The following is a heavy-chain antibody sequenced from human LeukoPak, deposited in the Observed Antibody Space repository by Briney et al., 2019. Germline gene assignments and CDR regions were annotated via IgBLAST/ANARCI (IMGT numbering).Heavy chain of an antibody. V-gene: IGHV1-46*01. J-gene: IGHJ4*02. Sequence: ASVKVSCKASGYTFTSYYMHWVRQAPGQGLEWMGIINPSGGSTSYAQKFQGRVTMTRDTSTSTVYMELSSLRSEDTAVYYCARVSYCNSSSCYDVPFDYWGQGTLVTVSS. D-gene: IGHD2-2*01. CDR2: INPSGGST. CDR3: ARVSYCNSSSCYDVPFDY. CDR1: GYTFTSYY.